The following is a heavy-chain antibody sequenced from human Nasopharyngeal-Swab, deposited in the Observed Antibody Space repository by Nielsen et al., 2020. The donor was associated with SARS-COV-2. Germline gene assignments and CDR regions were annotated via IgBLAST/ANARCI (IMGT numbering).Heavy chain of an antibody. CDR1: GFTFADYA. Sequence: GGSLRLSCVASGFTFADYAMHWVRQRPGKGLEWVSGFSWKSNNIDYAESVKGRFTTSRDNANNPLYLQMNSLRADDTAVYYCVRDGALIQLWLLPHALDIWGQGTLVTVSS. CDR2: FSWKSNNI. D-gene: IGHD5-18*01. J-gene: IGHJ3*02. V-gene: IGHV3-9*01. CDR3: VRDGALIQLWLLPHALDI.